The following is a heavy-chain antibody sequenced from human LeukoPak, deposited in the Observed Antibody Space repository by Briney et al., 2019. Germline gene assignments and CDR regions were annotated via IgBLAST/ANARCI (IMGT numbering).Heavy chain of an antibody. CDR3: ARDLQLGPFDF. J-gene: IGHJ4*02. V-gene: IGHV4-59*01. CDR2: ISYSGST. CDR1: GASISSYY. Sequence: PSETLSLTCTVSGASISSYYWSWIRQPPGKGLEWIGYISYSGSTKYNPSLKSRVTISVDTSKNQFSLKLTSVTDADTAVYYCARDLQLGPFDFWGQGTLVTVSS. D-gene: IGHD5-24*01.